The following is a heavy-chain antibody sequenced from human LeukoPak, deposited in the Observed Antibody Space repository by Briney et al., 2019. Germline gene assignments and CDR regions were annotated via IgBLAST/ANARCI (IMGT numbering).Heavy chain of an antibody. D-gene: IGHD3-9*01. V-gene: IGHV1-69*06. CDR1: GGTFSSYA. CDR3: ARDSETGYSPYFDY. Sequence: GSSVKVSCKASGGTFSSYAISWVRQAPGQGLEWMGGIIPIFGTANYAQKFQGRVTITADKSTSTAYMELSSLRFEDTAVYYCARDSETGYSPYFDYWGQGTLVTVSS. CDR2: IIPIFGTA. J-gene: IGHJ4*02.